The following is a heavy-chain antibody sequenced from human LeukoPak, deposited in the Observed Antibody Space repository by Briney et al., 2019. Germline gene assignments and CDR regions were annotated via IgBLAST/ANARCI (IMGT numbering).Heavy chain of an antibody. D-gene: IGHD3-16*02. CDR2: ISAYNGKT. J-gene: IGHJ4*02. CDR1: VYTFTSYG. CDR3: ARDGGYDYVWGSYRYEDY. V-gene: IGHV1-18*01. Sequence: ASVKVSCKSSVYTFTSYGISWVRQAPGQRREWMGGISAYNGKTNYAQKLKGRVTMTTDTSTSTDYMEMRSLRSDDTAVYYCARDGGYDYVWGSYRYEDYWGQGTLVTVSS.